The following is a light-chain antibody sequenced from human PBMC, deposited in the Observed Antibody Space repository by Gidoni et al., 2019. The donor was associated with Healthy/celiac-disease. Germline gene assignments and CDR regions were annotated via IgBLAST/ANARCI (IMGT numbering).Light chain of an antibody. V-gene: IGLV3-25*03. CDR3: QSADSSGTYVV. CDR1: ALPKQY. CDR2: KDS. J-gene: IGLJ2*01. Sequence: SYELTQPPSVSVSPGQTARITCSGDALPKQYAYWYQQKPAQAPVLVIYKDSERPSGIPERFSGSSSGTTVTLTISGVQAEDEADYYCQSADSSGTYVVFGGGTKLTV.